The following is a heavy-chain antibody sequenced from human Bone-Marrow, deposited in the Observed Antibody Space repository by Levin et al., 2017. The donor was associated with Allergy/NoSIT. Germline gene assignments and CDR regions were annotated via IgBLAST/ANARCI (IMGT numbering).Heavy chain of an antibody. CDR3: ARPLMSGFSNGWYFDS. CDR1: GFTFNTSP. V-gene: IGHV3-30-3*01. J-gene: IGHJ4*02. Sequence: QAGGSLRLSCAASGFTFNTSPMHWVRQAPGKGLEWLAVLSFDGSTEHYADSVKGRFTIFRDTSKNSLYLQMNSLTPEDTAVYYCARPLMSGFSNGWYFDSWGQGTLVTVSS. D-gene: IGHD6-19*01. CDR2: LSFDGSTE.